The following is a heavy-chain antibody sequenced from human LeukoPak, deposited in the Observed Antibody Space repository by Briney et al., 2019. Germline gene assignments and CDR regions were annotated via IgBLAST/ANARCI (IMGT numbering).Heavy chain of an antibody. V-gene: IGHV3-23*01. CDR1: GFTYSSHA. CDR3: ARSSGTMVQGANWFDP. CDR2: ISGSGGST. J-gene: IGHJ5*02. D-gene: IGHD3-10*01. Sequence: GGSLRLPCASSGFTYSSHAMSWVRQPPGKGLEWVSAISGSGGSTYYADSVKGRFTISRNNSKNTLYLQMNSLRAEDTAVYYCARSSGTMVQGANWFDPWGQGTLVTVSS.